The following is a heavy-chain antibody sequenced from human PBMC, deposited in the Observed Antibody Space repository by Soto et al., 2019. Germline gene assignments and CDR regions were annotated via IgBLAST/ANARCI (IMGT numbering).Heavy chain of an antibody. CDR1: GFIFSSHG. V-gene: IGHV3-30*18. Sequence: QVQLVESGGGVVQPGRSLRLSCAASGFIFSSHGIHWVRQAPGKGLEWVAVVSYDGRKKYYADSVKGRFYISRDNSKDTLYLQMNSLRPQDTAVYDSAKSAAGPNDAFDIWGQGTMVTVS. D-gene: IGHD6-13*01. CDR2: VSYDGRKK. CDR3: AKSAAGPNDAFDI. J-gene: IGHJ3*02.